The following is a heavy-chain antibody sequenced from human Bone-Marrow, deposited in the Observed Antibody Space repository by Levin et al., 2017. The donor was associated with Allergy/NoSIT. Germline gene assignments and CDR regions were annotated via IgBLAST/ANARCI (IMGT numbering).Heavy chain of an antibody. CDR2: INHSGST. Sequence: SETLSLTCAVYGGSFSGYYWSWIRQPPGKGLEWIGEINHSGSTNYNPSLKSRVTISVDTSKNQFSLKLSSVTAADTAVYYCARAYSNYGKYDYWRQGTLVTVSS. J-gene: IGHJ4*02. V-gene: IGHV4-34*01. CDR3: ARAYSNYGKYDY. D-gene: IGHD4-11*01. CDR1: GGSFSGYY.